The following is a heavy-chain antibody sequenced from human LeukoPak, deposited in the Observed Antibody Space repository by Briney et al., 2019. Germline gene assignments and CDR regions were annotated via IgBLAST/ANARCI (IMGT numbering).Heavy chain of an antibody. CDR2: IYYSGST. J-gene: IGHJ3*02. CDR1: GGSFSGYY. V-gene: IGHV4-59*01. D-gene: IGHD3-22*01. Sequence: PSETLSLTCAVYGGSFSGYYWSWIRQPPGKGLEWIGYIYYSGSTNYNPSLKSRVTISVDTSKNQFSLKLSSVTAADTAVYYCARVFSSGYHWSAFDIWGQGTMVTVSS. CDR3: ARVFSSGYHWSAFDI.